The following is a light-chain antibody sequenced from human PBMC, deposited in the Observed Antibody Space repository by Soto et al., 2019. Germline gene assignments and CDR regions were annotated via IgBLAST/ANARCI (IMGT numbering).Light chain of an antibody. V-gene: IGLV2-14*01. CDR3: SSFTGSTTWV. CDR2: EVS. CDR1: SSDVGGYNY. Sequence: QSALTQPASVSGSPGQSITMFCTGTSSDVGGYNYVSWYQQHPGKAPKLYEVSNRPSGISKRFSGSKSANTASLTISGLQAEDEAEYYCSSFTGSTTWVFGGGTKVTVL. J-gene: IGLJ3*02.